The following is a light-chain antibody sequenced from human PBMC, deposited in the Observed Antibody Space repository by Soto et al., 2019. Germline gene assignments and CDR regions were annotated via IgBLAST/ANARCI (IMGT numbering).Light chain of an antibody. CDR2: DAS. CDR3: QQYQSYSET. J-gene: IGKJ1*01. V-gene: IGKV1-5*01. Sequence: DIQMTQSPSTLSASVGDRVTITCRASQSGSTRLAWYQQKPGKAPKLLIYDASSLQTGVPSRFSGGGSGAEFTLTISSLQPDDFATYYCQQYQSYSETFGHGTKVEIK. CDR1: QSGSTR.